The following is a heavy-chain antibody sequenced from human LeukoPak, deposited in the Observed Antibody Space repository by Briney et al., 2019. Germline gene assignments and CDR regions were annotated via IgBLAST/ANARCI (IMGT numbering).Heavy chain of an antibody. CDR3: ARDPYYYDSSGYYGEGFDY. V-gene: IGHV3-21*01. CDR1: GFTVSSNY. D-gene: IGHD3-22*01. CDR2: ISSSRNYI. J-gene: IGHJ4*02. Sequence: GGSLRLSCAASGFTVSSNYMSWVRQAPGKGLEWVSYISSSRNYIFYDDSVKGRFTISRDNAKNSLYLQMNSLRAEDTAVYYCARDPYYYDSSGYYGEGFDYWGQGTLVTVSS.